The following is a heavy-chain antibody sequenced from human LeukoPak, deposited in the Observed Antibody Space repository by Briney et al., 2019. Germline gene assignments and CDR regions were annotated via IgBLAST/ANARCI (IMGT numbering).Heavy chain of an antibody. V-gene: IGHV4-59*08. Sequence: SETLSLTCTVSGGSISSYYWSWIRQPPGKGLEWIGYIYYSGSTNYNPSLKSRVTISVDTSKNQFSLKLSSVTAADTAVYYCARLTPVRSRWYLSPLFDYWGQGTLVTVSS. CDR1: GGSISSYY. CDR3: ARLTPVRSRWYLSPLFDY. D-gene: IGHD2-15*01. CDR2: IYYSGST. J-gene: IGHJ4*02.